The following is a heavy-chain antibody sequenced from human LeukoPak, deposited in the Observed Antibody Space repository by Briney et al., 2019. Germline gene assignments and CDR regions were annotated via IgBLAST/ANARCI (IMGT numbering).Heavy chain of an antibody. CDR3: AREGYDFWSGYYGYYYYYMDV. Sequence: SETLSLTCTVSGGSISSYYWSWIRQPPGKGLEWIGYICYSGSTNYNPSLKSRVTISVDTSKNQFSLKLSSVTAADTAVYYCAREGYDFWSGYYGYYYYYMDVWGKGTTVTVSS. J-gene: IGHJ6*03. V-gene: IGHV4-59*12. CDR2: ICYSGST. D-gene: IGHD3-3*01. CDR1: GGSISSYY.